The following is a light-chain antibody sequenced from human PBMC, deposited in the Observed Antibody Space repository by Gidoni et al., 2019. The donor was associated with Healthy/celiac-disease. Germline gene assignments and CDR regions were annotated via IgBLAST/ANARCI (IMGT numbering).Light chain of an antibody. CDR1: QSISSY. CDR3: QQSYSTPQT. CDR2: AAS. V-gene: IGKV1-39*01. Sequence: DIQMTQSPSSLSASVGDRVTITCRASQSISSYLNWYQQKPGKAPKLLIYAASSLQSGVPSRFSGSGSGTDFTLTISSLQPEDFATYYCQQSYSTPQTFGQGTKLENK. J-gene: IGKJ2*01.